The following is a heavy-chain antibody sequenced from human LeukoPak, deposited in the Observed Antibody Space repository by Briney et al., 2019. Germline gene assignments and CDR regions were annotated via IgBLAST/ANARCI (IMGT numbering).Heavy chain of an antibody. CDR3: AGQRGLYNWNDGDAFDI. CDR1: GYSFSNYW. Sequence: GESLKISCQGSGYSFSNYWVAWVRQMPGKVLEWMGIIYPGDSDTRYSPSFQAQVTISVDKSISTAYLQWSSLKASDTAMYYCAGQRGLYNWNDGDAFDIWGQGTMVTVSS. D-gene: IGHD1-1*01. J-gene: IGHJ3*02. CDR2: IYPGDSDT. V-gene: IGHV5-51*01.